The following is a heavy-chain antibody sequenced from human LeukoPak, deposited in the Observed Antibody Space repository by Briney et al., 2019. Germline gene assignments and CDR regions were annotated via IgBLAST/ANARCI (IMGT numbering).Heavy chain of an antibody. CDR2: INHSGST. J-gene: IGHJ4*02. D-gene: IGHD3-10*01. Sequence: PSETLSLTCAVYGGSFSGYYWSWIRQPPGKGLEWIGEINHSGSTNYNSSLKSRVTISVDTSKNQFSLKLNSVTAADTAVYYCARDLSHYYGSGSEFDYWGQGTLVTVSS. CDR1: GGSFSGYY. V-gene: IGHV4-34*01. CDR3: ARDLSHYYGSGSEFDY.